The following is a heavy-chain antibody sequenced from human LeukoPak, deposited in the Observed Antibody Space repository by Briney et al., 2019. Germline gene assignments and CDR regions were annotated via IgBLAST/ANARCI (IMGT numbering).Heavy chain of an antibody. D-gene: IGHD3-3*01. CDR2: INHSGST. CDR3: ARARKKVFGVVSYFDY. J-gene: IGHJ4*02. CDR1: GGSFSGYY. V-gene: IGHV4-34*01. Sequence: KASETLSLNCAVYGGSFSGYYWSWIRQPPGKGLEWIGEINHSGSTNYNPSLKSRVTISVDTSKNQFSLKLSSVTAADTAVYYCARARKKVFGVVSYFDYWGQGTLVTVSS.